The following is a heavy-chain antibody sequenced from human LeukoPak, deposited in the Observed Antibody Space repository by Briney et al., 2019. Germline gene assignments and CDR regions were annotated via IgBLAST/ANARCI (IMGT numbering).Heavy chain of an antibody. D-gene: IGHD2-21*01. J-gene: IGHJ4*02. CDR2: ISGSGGST. CDR1: GFTFSSYA. CDR3: AKDLPKKCGGDCSLPDY. Sequence: GRSLRLSCAASGFTFSSYAMSWVRQAPGKGLEWVSAISGSGGSTYYADSVKGRFTISRDNSKNTLYLQMNSLRAEDTAVYYCAKDLPKKCGGDCSLPDYWGQGTLVTVSS. V-gene: IGHV3-23*01.